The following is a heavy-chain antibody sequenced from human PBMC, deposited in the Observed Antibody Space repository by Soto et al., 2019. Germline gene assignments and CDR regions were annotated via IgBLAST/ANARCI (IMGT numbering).Heavy chain of an antibody. J-gene: IGHJ4*02. CDR2: IIPILGIA. CDR3: ASTYSGSLGFDY. D-gene: IGHD1-26*01. CDR1: GGTFSSYT. V-gene: IGHV1-69*02. Sequence: GASVKVSCKASGGTFSSYTISWVRQAPGQGLEWMGRIIPILGIANYAQKFQGRVTITADKSTSTAYMELSSLRSADTAVYYCASTYSGSLGFDYWGQGTLVTVSS.